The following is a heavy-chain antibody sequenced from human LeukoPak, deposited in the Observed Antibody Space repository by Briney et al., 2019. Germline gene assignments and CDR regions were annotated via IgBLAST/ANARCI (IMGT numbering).Heavy chain of an antibody. V-gene: IGHV5-10-1*01. CDR1: GYSSTSYW. Sequence: GESLKISCKGSGYSSTSYWISWVRQMPGKGLEWMGRIDPSDSYTNYSPSFQGHVTISADKSISTAYLQWSSLKASDTAMYDCARPVDYYGSGSPPDYAFDIWGQGTMVTVSS. D-gene: IGHD3-10*01. CDR3: ARPVDYYGSGSPPDYAFDI. J-gene: IGHJ3*02. CDR2: IDPSDSYT.